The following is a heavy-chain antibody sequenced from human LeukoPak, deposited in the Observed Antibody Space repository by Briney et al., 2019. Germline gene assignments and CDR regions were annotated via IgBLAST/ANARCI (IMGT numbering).Heavy chain of an antibody. CDR2: IYTSGST. D-gene: IGHD3-9*01. J-gene: IGHJ3*02. V-gene: IGHV4-4*07. Sequence: PSETLSLTCTVSGGSISSYYWSWIRQPAGKGLEWIGRIYTSGSTNYNPSLKSRVTMSVDTSKNQFSLKLSSVTAADTAVYYCARDGDYDILTGYYPLGAFDIWGQGTMVTVSS. CDR3: ARDGDYDILTGYYPLGAFDI. CDR1: GGSISSYY.